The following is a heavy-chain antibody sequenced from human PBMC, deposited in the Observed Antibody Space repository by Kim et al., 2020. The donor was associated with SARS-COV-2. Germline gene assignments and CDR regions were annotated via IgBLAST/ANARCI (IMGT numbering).Heavy chain of an antibody. Sequence: ASVKVSCKTSGYTFSSYPINWVRQAPGQGPEWMGWINTNTGNPTYAQGFRGRFGFSLDTSVSTAYLQINNLKAEDTAVYYCATEKYDTWLGYYSVFDYWG. V-gene: IGHV7-4-1*02. D-gene: IGHD3-3*01. CDR3: ATEKYDTWLGYYSVFDY. CDR2: INTNTGNP. CDR1: GYTFSSYP. J-gene: IGHJ4*01.